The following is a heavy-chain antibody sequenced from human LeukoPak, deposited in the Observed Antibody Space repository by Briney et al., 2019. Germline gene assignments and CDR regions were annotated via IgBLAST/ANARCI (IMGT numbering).Heavy chain of an antibody. CDR3: AKVGVMRRSGWFGGDYFDF. D-gene: IGHD6-19*01. J-gene: IGHJ4*02. Sequence: GASLRLSCAVSGITFSNYAINSVRHAAGEGLGWVSGITGSGGSKYYADSVKRRFPISRDNSKNTVSLEMNSLRAEDTAVYYCAKVGVMRRSGWFGGDYFDFWGQGTLVTVSS. CDR1: GITFSNYA. CDR2: ITGSGGSK. V-gene: IGHV3-23*01.